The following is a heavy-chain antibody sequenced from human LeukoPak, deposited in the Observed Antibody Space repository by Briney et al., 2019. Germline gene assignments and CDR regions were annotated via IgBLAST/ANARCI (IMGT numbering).Heavy chain of an antibody. CDR2: IYYSGST. CDR1: GGSISSYY. J-gene: IGHJ5*02. CDR3: ARDSGSYYAGWFDP. D-gene: IGHD1-26*01. V-gene: IGHV4-59*01. Sequence: SETLSLTCTVSGGSISSYYWSWLRQPPGKGLEWIGYIYYSGSTNYNPSLKSRVTISVDTSKNQFSLKLSSVTAADTAVYYCARDSGSYYAGWFDPWGQGTLVTVSS.